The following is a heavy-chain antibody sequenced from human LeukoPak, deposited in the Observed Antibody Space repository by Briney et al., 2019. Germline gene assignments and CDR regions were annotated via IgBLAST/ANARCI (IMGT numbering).Heavy chain of an antibody. CDR2: IYYTGII. D-gene: IGHD4-17*01. V-gene: IGHV4-59*12. CDR1: GGSISRNY. J-gene: IGHJ4*02. CDR3: ARAFTVTTARGYDY. Sequence: SETLSLTCTVSGGSISRNYWNWIRQPPGKGLEWIGYIYYTGIIGYNPSLQSRVTISVDTSKNQFSLKLSSVTAADTAVYYCARAFTVTTARGYDYWGQGTLVTVSS.